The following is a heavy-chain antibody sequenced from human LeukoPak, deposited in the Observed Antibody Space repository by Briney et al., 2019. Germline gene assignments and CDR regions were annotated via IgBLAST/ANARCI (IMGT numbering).Heavy chain of an antibody. CDR1: GYTFTSYD. CDR3: ARVGFPYSSGWSYI. Sequence: ASVKVSCKASGYTFTSYDINWVRQATGQGLEWMGWMNPNSGNTGYAQKFQGRVTMTRNTSISTAYMELSSLRSADTAVYYCARVGFPYSSGWSYIWGQGTMVTVSS. CDR2: MNPNSGNT. D-gene: IGHD6-19*01. J-gene: IGHJ3*02. V-gene: IGHV1-8*01.